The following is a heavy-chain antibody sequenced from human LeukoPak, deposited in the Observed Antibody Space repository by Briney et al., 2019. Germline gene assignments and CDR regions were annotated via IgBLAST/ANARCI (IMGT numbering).Heavy chain of an antibody. V-gene: IGHV3-23*01. Sequence: GGSLRLSCAASRFSFSSYAMSWVRQAPGKGLEWVSGISGSGDNTYYADSVKGRFTISRDNSKNTRYLQMSSLRAEDTAVYYCAKDHWDYWGQGTLVTVSS. CDR2: ISGSGDNT. D-gene: IGHD1-1*01. CDR1: RFSFSSYA. J-gene: IGHJ4*02. CDR3: AKDHWDY.